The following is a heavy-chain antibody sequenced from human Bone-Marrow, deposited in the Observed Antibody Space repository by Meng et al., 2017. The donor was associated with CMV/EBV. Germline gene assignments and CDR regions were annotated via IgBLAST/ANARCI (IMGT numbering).Heavy chain of an antibody. CDR3: AKSPQSRFIVVVPADKQQLSEISVSKQGY. CDR1: GFTFNSYG. D-gene: IGHD2-2*01. CDR2: IRYDGSNK. Sequence: GESLKISCAASGFTFNSYGMHWVRQAPGKGLEWVAFIRYDGSNKYYADSVKGRFTISRDNSKNTLYLQMNSLRAEDTAVYYCAKSPQSRFIVVVPADKQQLSEISVSKQGYWGQGTMVTVSS. J-gene: IGHJ4*02. V-gene: IGHV3-30*02.